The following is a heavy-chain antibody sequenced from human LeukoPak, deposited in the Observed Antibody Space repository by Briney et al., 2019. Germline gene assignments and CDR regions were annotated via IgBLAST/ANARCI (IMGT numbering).Heavy chain of an antibody. Sequence: ASVKVSRKASGFTFTGYYIHWVRQAPGQGLEWMGYINPHSGGTNSPQKFQGRVTMTTDTSISAAYMELSSLISDDTAMYYCVRVGNELLSKNFDYWGQGTLVTVSS. J-gene: IGHJ4*02. CDR3: VRVGNELLSKNFDY. CDR1: GFTFTGYY. CDR2: INPHSGGT. V-gene: IGHV1-2*02. D-gene: IGHD2-21*02.